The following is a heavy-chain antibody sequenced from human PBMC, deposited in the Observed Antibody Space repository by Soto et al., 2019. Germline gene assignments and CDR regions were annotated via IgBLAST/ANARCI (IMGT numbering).Heavy chain of an antibody. CDR1: GGSFSSGGYY. J-gene: IGHJ4*02. CDR3: ARATSFSGHHGY. V-gene: IGHV4-31*03. D-gene: IGHD2-8*02. CDR2: IYYSGST. Sequence: QLQLQESGPGLVKPSQTLSLACTVSGGSFSSGGYYWSWIRQHPGKGLEWIGYIYYSGSTYYNPSLKSRITISLDTSKNQFSLMLSSVTAADTAVYYCARATSFSGHHGYWGQGTLVTVSS.